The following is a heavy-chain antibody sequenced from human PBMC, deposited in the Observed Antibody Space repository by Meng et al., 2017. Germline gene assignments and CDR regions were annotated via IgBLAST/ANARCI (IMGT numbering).Heavy chain of an antibody. CDR1: GYTFTSYY. D-gene: IGHD3-22*01. CDR2: INPSGGST. Sequence: ASVKVSCKASGYTFTSYYMHWVRQAPGQGLEWMGIINPSGGSTSYAQKFQGRVTMTRDTSTSTVYMELSSLRSEDTAVHYCARASDSSGYYVALGYWGQGTLVTGAS. CDR3: ARASDSSGYYVALGY. J-gene: IGHJ4*02. V-gene: IGHV1-46*01.